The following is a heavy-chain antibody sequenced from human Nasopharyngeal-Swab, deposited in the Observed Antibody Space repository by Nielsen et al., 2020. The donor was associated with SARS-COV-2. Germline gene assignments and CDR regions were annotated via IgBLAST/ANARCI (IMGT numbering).Heavy chain of an antibody. D-gene: IGHD5-24*01. CDR1: GGTFSSYA. Sequence: SVKVSCNASGGTFSSYAISWVRQAPGQGLEWMGGIIPIFGTANYAQKFQGRVTITADESTSTAYMELSSLRSEDTAVYYCATQGRDGYNLAAPYYFDYWGQGTLVTVSS. J-gene: IGHJ4*02. CDR3: ATQGRDGYNLAAPYYFDY. V-gene: IGHV1-69*13. CDR2: IIPIFGTA.